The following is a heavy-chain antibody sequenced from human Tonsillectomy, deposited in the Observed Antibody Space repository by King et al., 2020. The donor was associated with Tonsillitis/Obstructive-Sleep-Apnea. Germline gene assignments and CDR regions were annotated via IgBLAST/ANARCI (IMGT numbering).Heavy chain of an antibody. CDR2: INHSGST. D-gene: IGHD3-22*01. Sequence: VQLQQWGAGLLKPSEPLSLTCAVYGGSFSGYYWSWLRQPPGKGLEWIGEINHSGSTNYNPSLKSRVTISVDTSKNQFSLKLSSVTAADTAVYYCARGVKIVVVSWGPTPTYVDYWGQGTLVTVSS. V-gene: IGHV4-34*01. J-gene: IGHJ4*02. CDR3: ARGVKIVVVSWGPTPTYVDY. CDR1: GGSFSGYY.